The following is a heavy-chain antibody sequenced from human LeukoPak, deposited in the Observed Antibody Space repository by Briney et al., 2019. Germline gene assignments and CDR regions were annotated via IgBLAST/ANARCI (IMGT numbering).Heavy chain of an antibody. Sequence: ASVKVSCKASGYTFTGYYMHWVRQAPGQGLEWMGWINPNSGGTNYAQKLQGRVTMTTDTSTSTAYMELRSLRSDDTAVYYCARDLGLMDCSGGSCSYYYYYYMDVWGKGTTVTISS. J-gene: IGHJ6*03. V-gene: IGHV1-2*02. CDR1: GYTFTGYY. CDR3: ARDLGLMDCSGGSCSYYYYYYMDV. CDR2: INPNSGGT. D-gene: IGHD2-15*01.